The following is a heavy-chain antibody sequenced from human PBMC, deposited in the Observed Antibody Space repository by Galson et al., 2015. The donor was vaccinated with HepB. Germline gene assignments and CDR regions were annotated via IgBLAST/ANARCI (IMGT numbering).Heavy chain of an antibody. CDR2: INPAGSEK. J-gene: IGHJ5*02. CDR1: GFTFSTYW. Sequence: SLRLSCAASGFTFSTYWMGWVRQAPGKGLEWVANINPAGSEKHYLDSVKGRFAISRDNAKNSLFLQMKSVRADDTAVYYCARDLDAWGQGTLVTVSS. CDR3: ARDLDA. V-gene: IGHV3-7*03.